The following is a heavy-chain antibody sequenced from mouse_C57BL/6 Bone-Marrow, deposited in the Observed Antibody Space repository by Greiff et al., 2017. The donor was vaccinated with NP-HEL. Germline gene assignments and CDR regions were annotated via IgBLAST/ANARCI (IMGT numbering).Heavy chain of an antibody. D-gene: IGHD1-1*01. Sequence: EVQLVESGAELVRPGASVKLSCTVSGFNIKDYYMHWVKQRPEQGLEWIGWIDPENGDTEYASKFQGKATITADTSSSTAYLQLSRLTSEDTAVYYCATGGSSPYAMDYWGQGTSVTVSS. J-gene: IGHJ4*01. CDR3: ATGGSSPYAMDY. CDR1: GFNIKDYY. CDR2: IDPENGDT. V-gene: IGHV14-4*01.